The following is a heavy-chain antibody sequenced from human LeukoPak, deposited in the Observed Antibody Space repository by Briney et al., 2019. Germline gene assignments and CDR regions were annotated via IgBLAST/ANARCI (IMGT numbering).Heavy chain of an antibody. Sequence: ASVKVSFKASGYTFTAYYMHWVRQAPGQGREWMGWINPNTGDTNYAQNFQGRVTKNRDTSISTDYMELSSLRSDDTAVYYCARSADGYTCGHFDFWGQGTLVTVSS. D-gene: IGHD5-18*01. V-gene: IGHV1-2*02. CDR3: ARSADGYTCGHFDF. J-gene: IGHJ4*02. CDR1: GYTFTAYY. CDR2: INPNTGDT.